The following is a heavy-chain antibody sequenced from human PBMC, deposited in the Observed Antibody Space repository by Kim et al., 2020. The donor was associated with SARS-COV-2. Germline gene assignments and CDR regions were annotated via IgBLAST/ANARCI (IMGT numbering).Heavy chain of an antibody. Sequence: GGSLRLSCAASGLTFSDAWMSWVRQAPGKGLEWVGRLKSKTDGGTEEYAAPVKGRFTISRDDSKDTLYLQMNSLKTEDTAVYYCNTDPGWGRIWDHWGQGTLVTVSS. CDR2: LKSKTDGGTE. V-gene: IGHV3-15*01. J-gene: IGHJ4*02. CDR3: NTDPGWGRIWDH. CDR1: GLTFSDAW. D-gene: IGHD3-16*01.